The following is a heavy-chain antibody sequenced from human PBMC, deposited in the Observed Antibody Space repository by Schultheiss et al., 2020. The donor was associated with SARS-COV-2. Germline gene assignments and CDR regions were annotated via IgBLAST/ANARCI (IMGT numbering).Heavy chain of an antibody. CDR2: IYHSGST. Sequence: SQTLSLTCAVPGGSISSGGYSWSWIRQPPGKGLEWIGYIYHSGSTYYNPSLKSRVTISVDRSKNQFSLKLSSVTAADTAVYYCARGKDGRFGELLHFDYWGQGTLVTVSS. CDR1: GGSISSGGYS. V-gene: IGHV4-30-2*01. CDR3: ARGKDGRFGELLHFDY. D-gene: IGHD3-10*01. J-gene: IGHJ4*02.